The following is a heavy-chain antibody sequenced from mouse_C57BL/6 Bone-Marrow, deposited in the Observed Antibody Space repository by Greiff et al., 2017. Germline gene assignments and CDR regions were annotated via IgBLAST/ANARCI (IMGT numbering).Heavy chain of an antibody. J-gene: IGHJ2*01. V-gene: IGHV5-6*01. CDR3: ARQRTDDY. CDR1: GFTFSSYG. CDR2: ISSGGSYT. Sequence: EVQLVESGGDLVKPGGSLKLSCAASGFTFSSYGMSWVRPTPAKRLEWVATISSGGSYTYYPDSVKGLFTISRDNAKNTLYLQMISLKSGDTDMYYCARQRTDDYWGQGTTLTVSS.